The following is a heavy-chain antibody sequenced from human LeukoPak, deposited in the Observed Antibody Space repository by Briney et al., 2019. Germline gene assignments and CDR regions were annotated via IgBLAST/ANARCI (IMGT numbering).Heavy chain of an antibody. Sequence: GASLRLSCAASGFTFSNYAMSWVRQAPGKGLEWVSAINGSGSSIYYAASMKSRFTISRDNAKNTLYLQINSLRAEDTAVYYFAKWGDYDVLTGYYFSDYWGQGTLVTVSS. V-gene: IGHV3-23*01. D-gene: IGHD3-9*01. J-gene: IGHJ4*02. CDR2: INGSGSSI. CDR1: GFTFSNYA. CDR3: AKWGDYDVLTGYYFSDY.